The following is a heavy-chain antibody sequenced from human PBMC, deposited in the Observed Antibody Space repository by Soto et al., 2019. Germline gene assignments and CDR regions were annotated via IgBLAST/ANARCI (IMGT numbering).Heavy chain of an antibody. Sequence: QVRLVESGGGVVQPGTSLRLSCAASGFTFSSYVVHWVRQAPGKGLEWVAVTTSDENTKFYADSVKGRFTISRDNSKNTMYLQMNSLRSEDTAVYYCARRFCSRNRCNGNHGFDVWGQGTMVTVS. V-gene: IGHV3-30-3*01. D-gene: IGHD2-15*01. CDR1: GFTFSSYV. J-gene: IGHJ3*01. CDR2: TTSDENTK. CDR3: ARRFCSRNRCNGNHGFDV.